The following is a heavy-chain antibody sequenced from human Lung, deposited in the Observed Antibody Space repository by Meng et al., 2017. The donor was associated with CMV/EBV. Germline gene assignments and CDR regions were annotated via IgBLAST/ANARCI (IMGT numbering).Heavy chain of an antibody. CDR1: ADMFTTYD. D-gene: IGHD2-2*01. V-gene: IGHV1-8*01. CDR2: MNPNTGNT. J-gene: IGHJ6*02. Sequence: ASXXVFXKASADMFTTYDINWVRQATGEGLVWMGWMNPNTGNTGYAQKFQGRVTLTRVTSISTAYMELISMTSDDTAVYYCATTRIVVEPDGRNIKYYNYGMDVWGQGTXVTVSS. CDR3: ATTRIVVEPDGRNIKYYNYGMDV.